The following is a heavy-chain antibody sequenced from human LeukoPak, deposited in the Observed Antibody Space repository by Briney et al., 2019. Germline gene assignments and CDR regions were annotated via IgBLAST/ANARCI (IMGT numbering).Heavy chain of an antibody. Sequence: PGGSLRLSCAASGFTFNSHTMNWVRQAPGKGLEWVSSISSSSTYIYYADSMKGRFTVSRDNAKNSLYLQMNSLRAEDTAVYYCAKPMYYYDSSGTPFDYWGQGTLVTVSS. D-gene: IGHD3-22*01. CDR1: GFTFNSHT. V-gene: IGHV3-21*01. CDR3: AKPMYYYDSSGTPFDY. J-gene: IGHJ4*02. CDR2: ISSSSTYI.